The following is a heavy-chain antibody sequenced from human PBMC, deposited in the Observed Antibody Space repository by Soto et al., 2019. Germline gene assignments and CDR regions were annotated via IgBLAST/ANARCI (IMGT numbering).Heavy chain of an antibody. Sequence: QVQLVESGGGVVQPGRSLRLSCAASGFTFSGYGMHWVRQAPGKGLEWVAVISYDGSNKYYADSVKGRFTISRDNSKNTLYLQMNSLRAEDTAVYYCAKDGLVVYAIGPSYFDYWGQGTLVTVSS. V-gene: IGHV3-30*18. CDR3: AKDGLVVYAIGPSYFDY. J-gene: IGHJ4*02. CDR2: ISYDGSNK. D-gene: IGHD2-8*01. CDR1: GFTFSGYG.